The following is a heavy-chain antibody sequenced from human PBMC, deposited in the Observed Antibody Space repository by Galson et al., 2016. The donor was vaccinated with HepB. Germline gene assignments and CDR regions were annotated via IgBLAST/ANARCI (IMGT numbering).Heavy chain of an antibody. CDR3: ARDYRSIPPAYYFDD. V-gene: IGHV3-33*01. D-gene: IGHD1-14*01. J-gene: IGHJ4*02. CDR2: IWYDGSLK. Sequence: SLRLSCAASGFIFSSYAMHWVRQAPGKGLEWVAVIWYDGSLKYYADSVKGRFTISRDNSKNTLYLQMNSLRTEDTAVYYCARDYRSIPPAYYFDDWGQGNLFTVSS. CDR1: GFIFSSYA.